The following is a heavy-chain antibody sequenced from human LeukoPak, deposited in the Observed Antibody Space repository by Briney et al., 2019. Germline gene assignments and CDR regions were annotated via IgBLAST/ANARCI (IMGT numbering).Heavy chain of an antibody. J-gene: IGHJ4*02. V-gene: IGHV1-69*05. D-gene: IGHD3-22*01. CDR2: IIPIFGTA. Sequence: GASVKVSCKGSGGTFSSYAISWVRQAPGQGLEWMGRIIPIFGTANYAQKFQGRVTITTDESTSTAYMELSSLRSEDTAVYYCARDVVITKSFDYWGQGTLVTVSS. CDR1: GGTFSSYA. CDR3: ARDVVITKSFDY.